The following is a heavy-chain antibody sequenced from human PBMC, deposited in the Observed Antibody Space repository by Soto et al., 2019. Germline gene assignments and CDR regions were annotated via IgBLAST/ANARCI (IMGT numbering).Heavy chain of an antibody. CDR1: GVYVSSGNFY. D-gene: IGHD2-21*01. CDR3: GRDPIHMSPVDF. CDR2: IYHSGST. Sequence: QVQLQESGPGLVKPSDTLSLTCTVSGVYVSSGNFYWSWIRQPPGKGLEWIAYIYHSGSTNYNPSLKSRLTLSVDTSKNQFSLKLSSVTAADTAVYYCGRDPIHMSPVDFWGLGTLVTVSS. V-gene: IGHV4-61*01. J-gene: IGHJ4*02.